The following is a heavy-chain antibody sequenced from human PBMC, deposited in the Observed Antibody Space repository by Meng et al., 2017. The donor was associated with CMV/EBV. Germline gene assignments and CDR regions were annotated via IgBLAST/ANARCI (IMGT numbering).Heavy chain of an antibody. V-gene: IGHV4-59*01. CDR2: IYYSGST. Sequence: SETLSLTCTVSGGSISIYYWSWIRQPPGKGLEWIGYIYYSGSTNYNPSLKSRVTISVDTSKNQFSLKLSSVTAADTAVYYCARDRHPDYDFWSAEGVGSYYYGMDVWGQGTTVTVSS. CDR1: GGSISIYY. CDR3: ARDRHPDYDFWSAEGVGSYYYGMDV. D-gene: IGHD3-3*01. J-gene: IGHJ6*02.